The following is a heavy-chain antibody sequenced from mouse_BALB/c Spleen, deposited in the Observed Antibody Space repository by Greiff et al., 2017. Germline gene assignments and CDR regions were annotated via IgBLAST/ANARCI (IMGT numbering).Heavy chain of an antibody. J-gene: IGHJ2*01. Sequence: EVQLQQSGAELVKPGASVKLSCTASGFNIKDTYMHWVKQRPEQGLEWIGRIDPANGNTKYDPKFQGKATITADTSSNTAYLQLSSLTSEDTAVYYCARRIYYYGSSFDYWGQGTTLTVSS. V-gene: IGHV14-3*02. CDR2: IDPANGNT. CDR3: ARRIYYYGSSFDY. D-gene: IGHD1-1*01. CDR1: GFNIKDTY.